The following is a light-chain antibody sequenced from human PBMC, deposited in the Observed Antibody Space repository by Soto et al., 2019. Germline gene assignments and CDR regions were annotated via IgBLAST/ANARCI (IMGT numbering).Light chain of an antibody. V-gene: IGKV1-9*01. Sequence: DIQLTQSPSFLSASVGDRVTIACRASQGISSYLAWYQQKPGKAPKLLIYAASTLQSGVPSRFSGSGSGTEFTLTISSLQPEDSAVYFCQQYNNWPFSFGQGTRLEIK. CDR3: QQYNNWPFS. CDR2: AAS. CDR1: QGISSY. J-gene: IGKJ5*01.